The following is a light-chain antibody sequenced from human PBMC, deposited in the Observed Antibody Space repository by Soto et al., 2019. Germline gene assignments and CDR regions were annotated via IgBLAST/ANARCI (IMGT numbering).Light chain of an antibody. Sequence: EIVMTQSPATLSVSPGERATLSCRASQGVSTNLAWYQQKPGQAPRLLIYGASTRATGIPARFSGSGSGTDFTLTISSLQSEDLAVYYCQQYDNWPPWTFGQGTKVEIK. CDR2: GAS. J-gene: IGKJ1*01. V-gene: IGKV3-15*01. CDR1: QGVSTN. CDR3: QQYDNWPPWT.